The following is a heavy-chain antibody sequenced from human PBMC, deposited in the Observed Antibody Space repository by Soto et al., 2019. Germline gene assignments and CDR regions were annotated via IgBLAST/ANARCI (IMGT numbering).Heavy chain of an antibody. CDR3: TTDSYTSVIVVRFDY. V-gene: IGHV3-15*07. J-gene: IGHJ4*01. CDR1: GFAFSNAW. Sequence: GGSLRLSCAASGFAFSNAWINWVRQAPGKGLEWVGRIKSKGHGGTTDFAAPARGRFAISRDDSRNLVYMQMNSLNTEDTAVYYCTTDSYTSVIVVRFDYWGHGTLVTVSS. D-gene: IGHD3-22*01. CDR2: IKSKGHGGTT.